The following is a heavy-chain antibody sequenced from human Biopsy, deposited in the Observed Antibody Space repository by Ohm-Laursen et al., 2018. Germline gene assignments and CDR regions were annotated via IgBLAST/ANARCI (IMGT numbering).Heavy chain of an antibody. CDR3: ARTPRDSFWSGSYKRGLWFDP. Sequence: SDTLSLTCSVSGGSIISYYWTWTRQPPGKELEWIGHVYNGGITNYNPSLKSRVTISKDTSKNQFSLQVNSVTAADTAVYYCARTPRDSFWSGSYKRGLWFDPWGRGTLVIVSS. CDR2: VYNGGIT. V-gene: IGHV4-59*07. CDR1: GGSIISYY. J-gene: IGHJ5*02. D-gene: IGHD3-3*01.